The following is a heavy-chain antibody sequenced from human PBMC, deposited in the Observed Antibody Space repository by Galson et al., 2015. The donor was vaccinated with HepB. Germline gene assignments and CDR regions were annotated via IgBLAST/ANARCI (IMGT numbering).Heavy chain of an antibody. D-gene: IGHD5-18*01. J-gene: IGHJ4*02. CDR3: ARGGGNTYGSDSFDY. CDR2: MNPNTGHT. CDR1: GYTFTNYD. Sequence: SVKVSCKASGYTFTNYDINWVRQATGQGPEWLGWMNPNTGHTGFAQKFQDRVTMTSDTFISTVSMELSSLRSEDTAVYYCARGGGNTYGSDSFDYWGQGALATVPS. V-gene: IGHV1-8*01.